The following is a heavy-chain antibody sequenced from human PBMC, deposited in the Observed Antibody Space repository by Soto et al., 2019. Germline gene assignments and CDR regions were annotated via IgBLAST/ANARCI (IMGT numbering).Heavy chain of an antibody. D-gene: IGHD2-21*02. Sequence: QVQLVQSGPEVKKPGSSVRISCRSGGDTFSSYTVSWVRQTPGQGLEWMGRIIPVLGLTNYSRKFKGRMTITADKSKTTAHMELSSLKSEDTARYYCARRRYCGVYCYTQYYYGMDVWGQGTSVIVSS. J-gene: IGHJ6*02. CDR2: IIPVLGLT. V-gene: IGHV1-69*02. CDR3: ARRRYCGVYCYTQYYYGMDV. CDR1: GDTFSSYT.